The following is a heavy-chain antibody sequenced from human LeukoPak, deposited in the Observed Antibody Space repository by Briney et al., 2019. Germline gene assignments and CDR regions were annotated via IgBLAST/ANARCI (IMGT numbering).Heavy chain of an antibody. CDR3: ATALRYCTNGVCYTPNPHFDY. V-gene: IGHV1-24*01. Sequence: ASVKVSCKVSGYTLTELSMHWVRQAPGKGLEWMGGFDPEDGETIYAQKFQGRVTMTEDTSTDTAYMELSCLRSEDTAVYYCATALRYCTNGVCYTPNPHFDYWGQGTLVTVSS. D-gene: IGHD2-8*01. J-gene: IGHJ4*02. CDR2: FDPEDGET. CDR1: GYTLTELS.